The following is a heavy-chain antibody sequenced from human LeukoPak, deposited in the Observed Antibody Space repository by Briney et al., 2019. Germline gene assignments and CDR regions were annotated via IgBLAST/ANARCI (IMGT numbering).Heavy chain of an antibody. CDR1: GGSISSYC. CDR2: IYYSGST. CDR3: ARDLGSWYSSSSGWFDP. V-gene: IGHV4-59*01. D-gene: IGHD6-6*01. J-gene: IGHJ5*02. Sequence: SETLSLTCTVSGGSISSYCWSWIRQPPGKGLEWIGYIYYSGSTNYNPSLKSRVTISVDTSKNQFSLKLSSVTAADTAVYYCARDLGSWYSSSSGWFDPWGQGTLVTVSS.